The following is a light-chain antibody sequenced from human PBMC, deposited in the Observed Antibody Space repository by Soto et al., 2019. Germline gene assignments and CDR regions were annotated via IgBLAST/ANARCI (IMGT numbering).Light chain of an antibody. CDR3: AAWDDSLYV. CDR2: RNN. Sequence: QSVLTQPPSASGTPGQMVTISCSGSSSNIGSNYVYWYQQLPGTAPKLLIYRNNQRPSGVPDRFSGSKSGTSASLAISGLRSEDGADYYCAAWDDSLYVFGTGTKVTVL. V-gene: IGLV1-47*01. CDR1: SSNIGSNY. J-gene: IGLJ1*01.